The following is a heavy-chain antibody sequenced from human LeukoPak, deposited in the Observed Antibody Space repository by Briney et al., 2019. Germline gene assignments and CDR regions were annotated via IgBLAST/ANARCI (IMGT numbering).Heavy chain of an antibody. CDR2: INPNSGGT. CDR1: GYTFTGYY. J-gene: IGHJ4*02. D-gene: IGHD4-17*01. V-gene: IGHV1-2*02. Sequence: ASVKVSCKASGYTFTGYYMHWVRQAPGQGLEWMGWINPNSGGTNYAQKFQGGVTMTRDTSISIAYMELSRLTSDDTAVYCCARDLMTTVTLLDYWGQGTLVTVSS. CDR3: ARDLMTTVTLLDY.